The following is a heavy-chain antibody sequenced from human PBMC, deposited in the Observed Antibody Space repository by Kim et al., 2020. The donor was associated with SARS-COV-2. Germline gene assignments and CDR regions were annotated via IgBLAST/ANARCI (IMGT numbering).Heavy chain of an antibody. CDR1: GGSVSSGRDY. D-gene: IGHD3-3*01. J-gene: IGHJ2*01. CDR2: IYYTGTS. V-gene: IGHV4-61*01. Sequence: SETLSLTCTVSGGSVSSGRDYWSWIRQPPGKGLEWIGYIYYTGTSDSNPSLKSRVTISVDTSKNQFSLKLSSVTAADTAIYYCARDVRYDGSGLFWDFDL. CDR3: ARDVRYDGSGLFWDFDL.